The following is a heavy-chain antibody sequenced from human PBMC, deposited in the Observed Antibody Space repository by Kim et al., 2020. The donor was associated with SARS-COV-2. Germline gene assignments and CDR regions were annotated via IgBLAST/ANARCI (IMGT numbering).Heavy chain of an antibody. V-gene: IGHV3-33*01. Sequence: GSHKNYADTVKGRFTISRDNSKNTLYLQMNSLRAEDTAVYYCARDRTHDYWGQGTLVTVSS. CDR2: GSHK. J-gene: IGHJ4*02. CDR3: ARDRTHDY.